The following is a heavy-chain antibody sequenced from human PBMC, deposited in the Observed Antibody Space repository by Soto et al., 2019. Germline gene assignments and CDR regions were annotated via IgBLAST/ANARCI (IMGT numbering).Heavy chain of an antibody. CDR2: IIPIFGTA. D-gene: IGHD3-10*01. CDR1: GGTFSSYA. Sequence: SVKVSCKASGGTFSSYAISWVRQAPGQGLEWMGGIIPIFGTANYAQKFQGRVTITADESTSTAYMGLSSLRSEDTAVYYCARVSKYYGSGSYWDYFDYWGQGTLVTV. V-gene: IGHV1-69*13. CDR3: ARVSKYYGSGSYWDYFDY. J-gene: IGHJ4*02.